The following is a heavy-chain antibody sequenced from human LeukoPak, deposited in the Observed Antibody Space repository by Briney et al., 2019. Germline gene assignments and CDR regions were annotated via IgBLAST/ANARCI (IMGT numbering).Heavy chain of an antibody. CDR3: ARVGEGGYGYGDYYFDY. D-gene: IGHD5-18*01. V-gene: IGHV1-69*13. Sequence: GASVKVSCKASGGTFSSYAISWVRQAPGQGLEWMGGIIPIFGTANYAQKFQGRVTITADESTSTAYMELSSLRFEDTAVYYCARVGEGGYGYGDYYFDYWGQGTLVTVSS. CDR2: IIPIFGTA. CDR1: GGTFSSYA. J-gene: IGHJ4*02.